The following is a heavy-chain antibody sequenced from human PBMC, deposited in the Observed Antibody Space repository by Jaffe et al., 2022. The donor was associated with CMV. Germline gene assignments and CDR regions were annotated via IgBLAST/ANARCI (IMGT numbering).Heavy chain of an antibody. V-gene: IGHV3-48*02. CDR3: ASWDYDGNSAGFDH. CDR2: ISSRSVSM. D-gene: IGHD1-7*01. Sequence: EVQVVESGGGLAQPGGSRRLSCEISGFTFSTYSMNWVRQAPGKGLEWISYISSRSVSMYYADSVKGRFTISRDNAKNSLYLQMNSLRDEDTAVYYCASWDYDGNSAGFDHWGQGILVTVSS. CDR1: GFTFSTYS. J-gene: IGHJ4*02.